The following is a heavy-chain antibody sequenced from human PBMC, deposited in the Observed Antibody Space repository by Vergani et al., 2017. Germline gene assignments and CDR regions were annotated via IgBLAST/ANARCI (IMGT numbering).Heavy chain of an antibody. CDR2: INHSGST. Sequence: QVQLQQWGAGLLKPSETLSLTCAVYGGSFSGYYWSWIRQPPGKGLEWIGEINHSGSTNYNPSLKSRVTISVDTSKNQLSLKLSSVTAADTAVYYCERGGIMATSPFDYWGQGTLVTVSS. CDR1: GGSFSGYY. CDR3: ERGGIMATSPFDY. J-gene: IGHJ4*02. V-gene: IGHV4-34*01. D-gene: IGHD5-12*01.